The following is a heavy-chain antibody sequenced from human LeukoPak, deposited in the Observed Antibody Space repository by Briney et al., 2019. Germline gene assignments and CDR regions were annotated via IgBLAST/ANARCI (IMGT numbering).Heavy chain of an antibody. D-gene: IGHD6-13*01. J-gene: IGHJ4*02. CDR3: ARAQYSSSWYPDY. Sequence: SVKVSCKASGGTFSSYAISWVRQAPGQGLEWMGRIIPIFGTANYAQKFQGRVTITTDESASTAYMELSSLRSEDTAVYYCARAQYSSSWYPDYWGQGTLVTVSS. CDR2: IIPIFGTA. CDR1: GGTFSSYA. V-gene: IGHV1-69*05.